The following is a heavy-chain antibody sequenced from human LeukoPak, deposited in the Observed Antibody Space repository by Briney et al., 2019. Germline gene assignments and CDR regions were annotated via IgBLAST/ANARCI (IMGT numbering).Heavy chain of an antibody. Sequence: GGSLRLSCAASGFTLSSYAMSWVRQAPGKGLEWVSAISGSGGSTYYADSVKGRFTISRDNSKNTLYLQMNSLRAADTAVYYCALSIAAAGDAFDIWGQGTMVTVSS. D-gene: IGHD6-13*01. V-gene: IGHV3-23*01. CDR1: GFTLSSYA. CDR3: ALSIAAAGDAFDI. J-gene: IGHJ3*02. CDR2: ISGSGGST.